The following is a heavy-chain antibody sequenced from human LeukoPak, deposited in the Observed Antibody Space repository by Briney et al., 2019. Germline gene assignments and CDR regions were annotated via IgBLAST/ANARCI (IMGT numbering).Heavy chain of an antibody. J-gene: IGHJ4*02. V-gene: IGHV3-9*01. CDR2: IGWNKDKI. CDR1: GFTFDDYA. Sequence: GGSLRLSCAASGFTFDDYAMHWVRQAPGKGLEWVSSIGWNKDKILYADSLKGRFTISRDNARRSLFLQMDSLRAEDTAFYYCAKAKRNSDYLFDYWGQGTLVAVSS. D-gene: IGHD5-12*01. CDR3: AKAKRNSDYLFDY.